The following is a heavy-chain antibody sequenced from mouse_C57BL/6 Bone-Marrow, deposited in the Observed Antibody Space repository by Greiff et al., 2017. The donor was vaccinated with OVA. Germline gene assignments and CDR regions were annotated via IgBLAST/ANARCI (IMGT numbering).Heavy chain of an antibody. CDR3: TRFYYSNYFAY. J-gene: IGHJ3*01. V-gene: IGHV1-15*01. CDR1: GYTFTDYE. CDR2: IDPETGGT. Sequence: VQGVESGAELVRPGASVTLSCKASGYTFTDYEMHWVKQTPVHGLEWIGAIDPETGGTAYNQKFKGKAILTADKSSSTAYMELRSLTSEDSAVYYCTRFYYSNYFAYWGQGTLVTVSA. D-gene: IGHD2-5*01.